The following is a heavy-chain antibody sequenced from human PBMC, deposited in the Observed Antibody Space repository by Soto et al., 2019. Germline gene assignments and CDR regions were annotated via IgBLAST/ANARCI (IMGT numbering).Heavy chain of an antibody. V-gene: IGHV1-69*13. D-gene: IGHD3-10*01. Sequence: SVKVSCKASGGTFSSYAISWERQAPGQGLEWMGGIIPIFGTANYAQKFQGRVTITADESTSTAYMELSSLRSEDTAVYYCASAVRRKTEQPYYSYYGMDVWGHGTTVTVAS. CDR1: GGTFSSYA. CDR2: IIPIFGTA. CDR3: ASAVRRKTEQPYYSYYGMDV. J-gene: IGHJ6*01.